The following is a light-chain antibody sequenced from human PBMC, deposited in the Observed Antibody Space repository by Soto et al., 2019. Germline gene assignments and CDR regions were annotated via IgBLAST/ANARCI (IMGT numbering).Light chain of an antibody. CDR1: GSDVGGYNY. CDR3: SSYTSGSTRVV. V-gene: IGLV2-14*03. CDR2: DVS. Sequence: QSALTQPASVSGSPGQSITISCTGTGSDVGGYNYVSWYQQHPGKAPKVMIYDVSKRPSGISNQFSGSKSGNTASLTISGLQIEDEADYYCSSYTSGSTRVVFGGGTKLTVL. J-gene: IGLJ2*01.